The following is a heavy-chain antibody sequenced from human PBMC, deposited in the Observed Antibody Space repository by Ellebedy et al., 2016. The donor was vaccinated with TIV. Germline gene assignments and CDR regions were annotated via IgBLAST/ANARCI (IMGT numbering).Heavy chain of an antibody. Sequence: AASVKVSCKASGYTFTGYYMHWVRQAPGQGLEWMGWINPNSGGTNYAQKFQGWVTMTRDTSISTAYMKLRRLRTADTAVYYCARDGGSYSDFDYWGQGTLFTVSS. CDR1: GYTFTGYY. J-gene: IGHJ4*02. D-gene: IGHD1-26*01. CDR3: ARDGGSYSDFDY. V-gene: IGHV1-2*04. CDR2: INPNSGGT.